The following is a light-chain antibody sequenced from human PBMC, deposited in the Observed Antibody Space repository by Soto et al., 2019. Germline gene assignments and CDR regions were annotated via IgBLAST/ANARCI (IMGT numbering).Light chain of an antibody. V-gene: IGKV1-39*01. J-gene: IGKJ1*01. CDR1: QSISSY. CDR2: AAS. CDR3: QQSYSTPPT. Sequence: DIQMTQSPSSLSASVGDRVTITCPASQSISSYLNWYQQKPGKAPKLMIYAASSLQSGVPSRFSGSGSGTDCTLTISSLQPEDVATYYCQQSYSTPPTLGQGTKVDIK.